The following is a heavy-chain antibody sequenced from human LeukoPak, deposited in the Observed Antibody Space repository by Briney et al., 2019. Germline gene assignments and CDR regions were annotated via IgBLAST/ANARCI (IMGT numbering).Heavy chain of an antibody. V-gene: IGHV3-15*01. CDR2: IKSKTDGGTS. J-gene: IGHJ4*02. CDR3: TTAARGLASDY. D-gene: IGHD6-19*01. Sequence: GGSLRLSCAASRFTFSNAWMNWVRQAPGKGLEWVGRIKSKTDGGTSDCAAPLKGRCTISRDDSINTLYLQMSSLKTEDTAIYYCTTAARGLASDYWGQGTLVTVSS. CDR1: RFTFSNAW.